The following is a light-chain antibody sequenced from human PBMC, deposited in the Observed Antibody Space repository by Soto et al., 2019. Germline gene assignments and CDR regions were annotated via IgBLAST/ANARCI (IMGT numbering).Light chain of an antibody. J-gene: IGLJ1*01. V-gene: IGLV1-40*01. CDR3: QSYDSSLSGYV. Sequence: QYVLTQPPSVSGAPGQRVTISCTGSSSNIGAGYDVHWYQQLPGTARKLLIYGNSNRPSGVPDRFSGSKSGTSASLAITGLQAEDEADYYCQSYDSSLSGYVFGTGTKLTVL. CDR1: SSNIGAGYD. CDR2: GNS.